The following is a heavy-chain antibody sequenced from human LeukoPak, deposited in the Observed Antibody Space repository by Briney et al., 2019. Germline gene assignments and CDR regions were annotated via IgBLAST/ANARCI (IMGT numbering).Heavy chain of an antibody. CDR3: ARDLMAQTYYMDV. V-gene: IGHV3-23*01. CDR2: ISGGDGST. Sequence: GGSLRLSCAASGFTFSTYALSWVRQAPGKGLEWVSAISGGDGSTYYADSVKGRFTISRDNAKNSLYLQMNSLRAEDTAVYYCARDLMAQTYYMDVWGKGTTVTVSS. J-gene: IGHJ6*03. D-gene: IGHD3-10*01. CDR1: GFTFSTYA.